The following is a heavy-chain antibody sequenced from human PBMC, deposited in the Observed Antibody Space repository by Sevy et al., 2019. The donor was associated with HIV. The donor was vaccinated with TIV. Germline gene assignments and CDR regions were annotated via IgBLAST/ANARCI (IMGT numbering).Heavy chain of an antibody. Sequence: SETLSLTCTVSGGSISSSSYYWGWIRQPPGKGLEWIGSIYYSGSTYYNPSLKSRVTISVDTSKNQFSLNLSSVTAADTAVYYCARRNSSPYYYYGMDVWGQGTTVTVSS. D-gene: IGHD6-6*01. CDR1: GGSISSSSYY. J-gene: IGHJ6*02. V-gene: IGHV4-39*01. CDR2: IYYSGST. CDR3: ARRNSSPYYYYGMDV.